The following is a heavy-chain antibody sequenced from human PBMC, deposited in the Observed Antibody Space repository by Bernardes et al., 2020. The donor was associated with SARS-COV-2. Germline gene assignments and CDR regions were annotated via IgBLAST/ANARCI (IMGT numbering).Heavy chain of an antibody. CDR3: ARGTHSEY. CDR1: GFFFSGDA. D-gene: IGHD6-6*01. J-gene: IGHJ4*02. CDR2: IDKIVEDT. V-gene: IGHV3-23*01. Sequence: VWSLSLSCVGSGFFFSGDAINWIRQAPGKGLEWVSLIDKIVEDTYYADSVKGRFTISRDNSKNTVYLHMNNLRAEDTALYYCARGTHSEYWGQGTQVTVSP.